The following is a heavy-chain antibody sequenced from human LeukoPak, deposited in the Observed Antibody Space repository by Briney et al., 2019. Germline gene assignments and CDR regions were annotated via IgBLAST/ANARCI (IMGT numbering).Heavy chain of an antibody. CDR1: GFTFGDYA. Sequence: GGSLRLSCTASGFTFGDYAMSWFRQAPGKGLEWVGFIRSKAYGGTTEYAASAKGRFTISRDDSKSIAYLQMNSLKTEDTAVYYYTLKPYYYDSSGYYLYYFDYWGQGTLVTVSS. D-gene: IGHD3-22*01. J-gene: IGHJ4*02. CDR3: TLKPYYYDSSGYYLYYFDY. CDR2: IRSKAYGGTT. V-gene: IGHV3-49*03.